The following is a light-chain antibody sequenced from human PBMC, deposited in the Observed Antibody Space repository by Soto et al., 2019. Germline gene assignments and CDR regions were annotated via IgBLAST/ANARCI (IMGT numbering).Light chain of an antibody. CDR3: QQYHRYPYT. V-gene: IGKV1-5*03. CDR1: QNISTW. CDR2: KAS. Sequence: DIQMTQSPSTLAASVGDRVTFACRASQNISTWLAWYQQKPGTAPKLLIFKASDLERGVPSRFSGSGSGTEFTLTISTLQPDDFATYYCQQYHRYPYTFGQGTKLEIK. J-gene: IGKJ2*01.